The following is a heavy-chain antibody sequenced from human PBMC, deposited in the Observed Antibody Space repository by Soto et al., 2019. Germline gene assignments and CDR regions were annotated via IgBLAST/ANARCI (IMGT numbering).Heavy chain of an antibody. D-gene: IGHD3-22*01. V-gene: IGHV1-69*02. CDR2: IIPILGIA. CDR1: GGTFSSYT. CDR3: ARSVDSSGYYYVSWFDP. J-gene: IGHJ5*02. Sequence: SVKVSCKASGGTFSSYTISWVRQAPGQGLEWMGRIIPILGIANYAQKFQGRVTITADKSTSTAYMELSSLRSEDTAVYYCARSVDSSGYYYVSWFDPWGQGTLVTVSS.